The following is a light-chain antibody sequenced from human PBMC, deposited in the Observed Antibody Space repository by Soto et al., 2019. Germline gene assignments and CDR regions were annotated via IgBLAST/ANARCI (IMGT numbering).Light chain of an antibody. Sequence: QSVLTQTASVSGSPGQSITISCTGTSSDMGAFTSVSWYQQHPGKAPKLIIYDIIHRPSGVSDRFSGSKSVNTASLTVSGLQPEDEANYYCSSYSRTTTLVVFGGGTQLTVL. CDR1: SSDMGAFTS. J-gene: IGLJ2*01. CDR3: SSYSRTTTLVV. V-gene: IGLV2-14*03. CDR2: DII.